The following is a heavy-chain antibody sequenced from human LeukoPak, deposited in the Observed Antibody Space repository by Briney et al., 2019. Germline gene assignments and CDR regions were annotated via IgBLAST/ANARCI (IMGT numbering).Heavy chain of an antibody. CDR3: ARDGGSYLYCYYYYGMDV. CDR2: ISAYNGNT. V-gene: IGHV1-18*01. Sequence: ASVKVSCKASGYTFTSYGISWVRQAPGQGLEWMGWISAYNGNTNYAQKLQGRVTMTTDTSTSTAYMELRSLRSDDTAVYYCARDGGSYLYCYYYYGMDVWGQGTTVTVSS. J-gene: IGHJ6*02. CDR1: GYTFTSYG. D-gene: IGHD1-26*01.